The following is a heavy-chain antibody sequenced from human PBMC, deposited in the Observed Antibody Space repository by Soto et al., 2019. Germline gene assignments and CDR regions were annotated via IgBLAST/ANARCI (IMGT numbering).Heavy chain of an antibody. J-gene: IGHJ4*02. CDR2: IWYDGSNK. CDR3: ARDMESPSVATSTYFDY. CDR1: GFTFSSYG. D-gene: IGHD5-12*01. Sequence: LSLTCAASGFTFSSYGMHWVRQAPGKGLEWVVVIWYDGSNKYYADSVKGRFTISRDNSKNTLYLQMNSLRAEDTAVYYCARDMESPSVATSTYFDYWGQGTLGTVSA. V-gene: IGHV3-33*08.